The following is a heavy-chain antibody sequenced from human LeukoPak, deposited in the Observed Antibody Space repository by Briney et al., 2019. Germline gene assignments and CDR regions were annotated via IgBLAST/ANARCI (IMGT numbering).Heavy chain of an antibody. CDR2: ISGSGGST. D-gene: IGHD6-19*01. V-gene: IGHV3-23*01. Sequence: GGSLRLSCAASGFTFTTYAMSWVRQAPGKGLEWVSAISGSGGSTYYADSVKGRFTISRDNSKNTLYLQMNSLRTEDTAVYYCAKAVSAYYFDYWGQGTLVAVSS. CDR1: GFTFTTYA. J-gene: IGHJ4*02. CDR3: AKAVSAYYFDY.